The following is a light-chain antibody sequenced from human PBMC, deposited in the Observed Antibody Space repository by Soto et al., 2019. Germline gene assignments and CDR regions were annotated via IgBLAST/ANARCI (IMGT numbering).Light chain of an antibody. CDR1: QSVLFSSNNKNY. V-gene: IGKV4-1*01. Sequence: DIVMTQSPDSLAVSLGERATINCKSSQSVLFSSNNKNYLAWYQQKPGQPPKLLIYWASTRESGVPDRFSGSGSGTDFTLTISSLQAEDVAVYYCQQYYGTPLTFGQVTKVEIK. CDR3: QQYYGTPLT. J-gene: IGKJ1*01. CDR2: WAS.